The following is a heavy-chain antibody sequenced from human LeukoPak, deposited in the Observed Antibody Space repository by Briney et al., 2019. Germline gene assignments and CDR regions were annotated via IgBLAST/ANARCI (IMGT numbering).Heavy chain of an antibody. D-gene: IGHD1-26*01. J-gene: IGHJ4*02. V-gene: IGHV4-61*02. CDR1: GGSISSGSYY. Sequence: SQTLSLTCTVSGGSISSGSYYWSWIRQPAGKGLEWIGRIYTSGSTNYNPSLKSRVPISVDTSKNQFSLKLSSVTAADTAVYYCAREEWELLEGGFDYWGQGTLVTVSS. CDR3: AREEWELLEGGFDY. CDR2: IYTSGST.